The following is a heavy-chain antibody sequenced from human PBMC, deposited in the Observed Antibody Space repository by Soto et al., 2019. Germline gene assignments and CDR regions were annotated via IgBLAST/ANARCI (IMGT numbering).Heavy chain of an antibody. J-gene: IGHJ5*01. D-gene: IGHD4-17*01. Sequence: EVQLVESGGGLVKPGGSLRLSCAASGFTFSAYTMNWVRQAPGKGLEWVSSLDPSSTYIYYADSVKGRFTLSRDNAKNSLFLRLNSLRADDSCLYYCVRGSYGDYDSWGQGTLVTVSS. CDR3: VRGSYGDYDS. CDR2: LDPSSTYI. CDR1: GFTFSAYT. V-gene: IGHV3-21*02.